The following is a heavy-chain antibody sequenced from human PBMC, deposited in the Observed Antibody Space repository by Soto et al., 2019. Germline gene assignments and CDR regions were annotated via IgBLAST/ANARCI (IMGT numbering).Heavy chain of an antibody. J-gene: IGHJ6*02. CDR1: GYTFTSYG. Sequence: ASVKVSCKASGYTFTSYGISWVRQAPGQGLEWMGWISAYNGNTNYAQKLQGRVTMTTDTSTSTAYMELRSLRSDDTAMYYCAREALVVVVPAAYSLYYYYGMDVWGQGTTVTVSS. D-gene: IGHD2-2*01. V-gene: IGHV1-18*04. CDR3: AREALVVVVPAAYSLYYYYGMDV. CDR2: ISAYNGNT.